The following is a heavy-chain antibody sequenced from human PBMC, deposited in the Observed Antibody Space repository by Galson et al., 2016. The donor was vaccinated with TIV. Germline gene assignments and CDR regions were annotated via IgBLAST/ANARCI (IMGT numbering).Heavy chain of an antibody. CDR2: LYPGDSHA. J-gene: IGHJ3*02. D-gene: IGHD3-10*01. Sequence: QSGAEVKKPGESLKISCKGSGYSFTSYYIAWVRQMPGKGLEWMGILYPGDSHARYSPSFQGQVTISADKSIRTVYLQWSSLKASDTAIYYCAIHNYYAGIYHAFYIWGQGTMVTVSS. CDR3: AIHNYYAGIYHAFYI. CDR1: GYSFTSYY. V-gene: IGHV5-51*01.